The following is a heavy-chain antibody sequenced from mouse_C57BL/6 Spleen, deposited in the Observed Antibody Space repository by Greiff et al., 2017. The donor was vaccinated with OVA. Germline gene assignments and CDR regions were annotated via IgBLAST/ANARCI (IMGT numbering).Heavy chain of an antibody. CDR3: ARKDYYGRESYWYFDV. Sequence: QVQLQQPGAELVKPGASVKLSCKASGYTFTSYWMHWVKQRPGQGLEWIGMIHPNSGSTNYNEKFKSKATLTVDKSSSTAYMQLSSLTSEESAVYYCARKDYYGRESYWYFDVWGTGTTVTVSS. CDR2: IHPNSGST. D-gene: IGHD1-1*01. V-gene: IGHV1-64*01. J-gene: IGHJ1*03. CDR1: GYTFTSYW.